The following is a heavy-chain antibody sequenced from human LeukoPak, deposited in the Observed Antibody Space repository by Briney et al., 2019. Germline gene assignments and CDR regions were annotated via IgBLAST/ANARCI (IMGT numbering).Heavy chain of an antibody. D-gene: IGHD6-13*01. V-gene: IGHV1-69*05. Sequence: ASVKVSCTTSGDTFRNYGISWVRQAPGQGLEWMGGTIPFFGTRKYAHKFQDRVTISTDESTHTAYMELSSLSSEDTAVYYCARDHGVTNSWYVDCWGQGTLVTVSS. CDR2: TIPFFGTR. CDR3: ARDHGVTNSWYVDC. J-gene: IGHJ4*02. CDR1: GDTFRNYG.